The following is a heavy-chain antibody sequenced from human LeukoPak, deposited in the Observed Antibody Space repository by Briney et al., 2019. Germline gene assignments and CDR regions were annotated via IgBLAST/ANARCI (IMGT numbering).Heavy chain of an antibody. D-gene: IGHD3-22*01. CDR3: ARHRLHRLHYDRSGYYHDAFDI. CDR1: GYTFTNFG. J-gene: IGHJ3*02. V-gene: IGHV1-18*01. Sequence: ASVKVSCKASGYTFTNFGLNWVRQAPGQGLEWMGWISGYNGNTNYAQKLLGRVTMTTDTSTSTAYMELRSLRSDDTAVYYCARHRLHRLHYDRSGYYHDAFDIWGQGTMVTVSS. CDR2: ISGYNGNT.